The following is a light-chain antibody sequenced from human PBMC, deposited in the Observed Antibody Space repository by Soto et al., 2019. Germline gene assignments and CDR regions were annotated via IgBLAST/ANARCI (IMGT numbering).Light chain of an antibody. CDR1: QSISNY. Sequence: DIQMTQSPSPLSASVGDRVTISCRASQSISNYLNWYQQKPGTAPKLLIYAASSLQSGVPSRSSGSGSGTDFTLTISSLQIEDFATYFCQQSDSTPQTFGQGTKVEIK. V-gene: IGKV1-39*01. CDR2: AAS. CDR3: QQSDSTPQT. J-gene: IGKJ1*01.